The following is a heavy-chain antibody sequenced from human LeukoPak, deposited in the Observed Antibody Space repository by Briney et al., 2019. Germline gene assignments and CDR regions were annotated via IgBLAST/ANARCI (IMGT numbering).Heavy chain of an antibody. Sequence: SETLSLTCTVSGGSISSGDYYWSWIRQPPGKSLEWIPYIYYSGSTYYNPSLKTRVTISVDTNKNQVSRYLNSVTTADTDVSYCATQVGAARTYFDYWGQGTLVTVSS. D-gene: IGHD6-6*01. CDR3: ATQVGAARTYFDY. V-gene: IGHV4-30-4*01. CDR2: IYYSGST. CDR1: GGSISSGDYY. J-gene: IGHJ4*02.